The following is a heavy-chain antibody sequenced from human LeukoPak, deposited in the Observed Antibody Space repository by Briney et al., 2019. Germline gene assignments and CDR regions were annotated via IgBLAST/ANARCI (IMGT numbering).Heavy chain of an antibody. J-gene: IGHJ6*02. CDR2: IKSKTDGGTT. CDR3: TTVTLRLYGMDV. Sequence: GGSLRLSCAASGFTLSNAWMSWVRQAPGKGLEWVGRIKSKTDGGTTDYAAPVKGRFTILRDDSKNTLYLQMNSLKTEDTAVYYCTTVTLRLYGMDVWGQGTTVTVSS. D-gene: IGHD4-17*01. V-gene: IGHV3-15*01. CDR1: GFTLSNAW.